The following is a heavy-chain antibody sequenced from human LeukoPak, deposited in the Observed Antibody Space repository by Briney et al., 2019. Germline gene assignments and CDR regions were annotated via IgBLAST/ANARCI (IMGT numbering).Heavy chain of an antibody. D-gene: IGHD3-10*01. Sequence: ASVKVSCKASGGTFSSYAISWVRQAPGQGLEWMGGFIPIFDTTNYAQKFQGRVTITADESTSTAYMELSSLRSEDTAIYYCARAYSHGSGRGLNWFDPWGQGTLVTVSS. CDR3: ARAYSHGSGRGLNWFDP. V-gene: IGHV1-69*13. J-gene: IGHJ5*02. CDR2: FIPIFDTT. CDR1: GGTFSSYA.